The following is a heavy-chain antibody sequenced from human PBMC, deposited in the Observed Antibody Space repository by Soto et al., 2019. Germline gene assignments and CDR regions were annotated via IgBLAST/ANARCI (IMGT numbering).Heavy chain of an antibody. V-gene: IGHV3-30-3*01. J-gene: IGHJ4*02. CDR1: GCNFSNYA. CDR3: AREIYDDYDSSGFDH. Sequence: WGSLRLPCAAAGCNFSNYALHWVRQAPGKGLEWVAVISHDETTKYYADAVKGRFTISRDNAKNTLSLQMNSLRAEDTAVYYCAREIYDDYDSSGFDHWGQGTLVTVSS. D-gene: IGHD3-22*01. CDR2: ISHDETTK.